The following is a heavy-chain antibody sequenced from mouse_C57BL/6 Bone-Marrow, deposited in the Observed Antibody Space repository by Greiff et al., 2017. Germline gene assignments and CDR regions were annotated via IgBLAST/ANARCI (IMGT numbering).Heavy chain of an antibody. D-gene: IGHD4-1*01. CDR1: GFTFSDYG. CDR2: ISSGSSTI. CDR3: ARRTGTGGALFAY. J-gene: IGHJ3*01. Sequence: EVKLMESGGGLVKPGGSLKLSCAASGFTFSDYGMHWVRQAPGKGLEWVAYISSGSSTIYYADTVKGRFTISRDNAKNNLFLQMTSLRSEDTAMYYCARRTGTGGALFAYWGRGTLVTVSA. V-gene: IGHV5-17*01.